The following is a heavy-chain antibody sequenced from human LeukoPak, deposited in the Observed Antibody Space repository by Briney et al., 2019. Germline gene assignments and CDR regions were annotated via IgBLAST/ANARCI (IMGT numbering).Heavy chain of an antibody. CDR1: GYTFTSYD. J-gene: IGHJ6*03. CDR2: MNPNSDNT. V-gene: IGHV1-8*03. CDR3: ARGVWKIRPTYYMDV. D-gene: IGHD3-16*01. Sequence: ASVKVSCKASGYTFTSYDINWVRQATGQGLEWMGWMNPNSDNTGYAQKFQRRVTITRNTSISTAYIELCSLRSEDTAVYYCARGVWKIRPTYYMDVWGKGTTVTVSS.